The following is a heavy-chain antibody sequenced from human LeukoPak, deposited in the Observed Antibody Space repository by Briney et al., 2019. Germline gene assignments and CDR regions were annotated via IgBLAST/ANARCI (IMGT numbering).Heavy chain of an antibody. CDR1: GGSICSGGHY. J-gene: IGHJ4*02. Sequence: PSETLSLTCTVSGGSICSGGHYWSWLRQHPGRGLEWIAYVYYSATAYYNPSLKSRLIISVDTSKTQFSLNLNSVTAADTAVYYCARGDGYKYDFWGQGPLVTVSS. D-gene: IGHD5-24*01. V-gene: IGHV4-31*03. CDR3: ARGDGYKYDF. CDR2: VYYSATA.